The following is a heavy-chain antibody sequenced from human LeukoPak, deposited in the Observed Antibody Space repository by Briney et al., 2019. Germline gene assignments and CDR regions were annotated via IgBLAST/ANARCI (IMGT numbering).Heavy chain of an antibody. J-gene: IGHJ6*02. Sequence: GGSLRLSCAASGFTLSSNYMSWVRQAPGKGLEWVSVIYSGGSTYYADSVKGRFTISRDNSKNTLYLQMNSLRAEDTAVYYCAGTMGATNDYYGMDVWGQGTTVTVSS. D-gene: IGHD1-26*01. V-gene: IGHV3-66*01. CDR3: AGTMGATNDYYGMDV. CDR1: GFTLSSNY. CDR2: IYSGGST.